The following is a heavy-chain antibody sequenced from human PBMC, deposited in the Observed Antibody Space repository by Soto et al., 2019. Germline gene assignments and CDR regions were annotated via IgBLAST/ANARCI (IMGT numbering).Heavy chain of an antibody. CDR3: ARNSRGYIYGYYFDS. V-gene: IGHV4-61*01. J-gene: IGHJ4*02. CDR1: GGSVHNGSYY. CDR2: IYYTGTT. D-gene: IGHD5-18*01. Sequence: PSETLSLTCTVSGGSVHNGSYYWSWLRQPPGKGLEWIGYIYYTGTTNYNPSLKSHVTISVDTSKNQFSPKVESVSAADTAVYFCARNSRGYIYGYYFDSWGQGTLVTVS.